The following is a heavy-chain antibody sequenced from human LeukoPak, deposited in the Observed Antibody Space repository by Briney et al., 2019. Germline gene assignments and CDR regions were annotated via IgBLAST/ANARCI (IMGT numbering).Heavy chain of an antibody. Sequence: GASVKVSCKASGGTFSSYAISWVGQAPGQGLEWMGGIIPIFGTANYAQKFQGRVTITADESTSTAYMELGSLRSEDTAVYYCARDFRSYFDYWGQGTLVTVSS. J-gene: IGHJ4*02. CDR1: GGTFSSYA. V-gene: IGHV1-69*13. CDR3: ARDFRSYFDY. CDR2: IIPIFGTA.